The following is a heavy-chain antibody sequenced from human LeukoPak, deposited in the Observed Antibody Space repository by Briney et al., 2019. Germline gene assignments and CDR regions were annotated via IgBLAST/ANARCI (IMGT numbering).Heavy chain of an antibody. CDR1: GYTFTGYY. V-gene: IGHV1-2*02. CDR2: IKPNSGGT. Sequence: VASVKVSCKASGYTFTGYYMHWVRQAPGQGLEWMGWIKPNSGGTNYAQKFQGRVTMTRDTSISTAYMELSRLRSDDTAVYYCARVGYYDSSGYIPPWGQGTLVTVSS. J-gene: IGHJ4*02. D-gene: IGHD3-22*01. CDR3: ARVGYYDSSGYIPP.